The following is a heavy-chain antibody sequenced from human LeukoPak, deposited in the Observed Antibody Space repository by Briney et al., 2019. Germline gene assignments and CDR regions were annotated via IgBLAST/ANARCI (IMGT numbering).Heavy chain of an antibody. J-gene: IGHJ4*02. CDR1: GGTFSSYA. Sequence: SVKVSCKASGGTFSSYAISWVRQAPGQGLEWMGGIIPIFGTANYAQKFQGRVTITADESTSTAYMELSSLRSEDTAVYYCARDKLYYDFWSGYYTGGYFDYWGQGTLVTVSS. CDR3: ARDKLYYDFWSGYYTGGYFDY. CDR2: IIPIFGTA. D-gene: IGHD3-3*01. V-gene: IGHV1-69*13.